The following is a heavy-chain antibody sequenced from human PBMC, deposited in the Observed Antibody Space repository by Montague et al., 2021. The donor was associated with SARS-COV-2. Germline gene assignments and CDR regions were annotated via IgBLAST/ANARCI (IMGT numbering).Heavy chain of an antibody. Sequence: SETLSLTCTVSGGSISSDYWSWIRQPAGKGLDWIGRIYTSGSTDYNPSLKSRVNMSLDTSKNQFSLKLSSVTAADTAVYYCARDRRYCSGTSCYTGYYYRFMDVWGKGTTVTVPS. CDR2: IYTSGST. J-gene: IGHJ6*03. D-gene: IGHD2-2*02. CDR3: ARDRRYCSGTSCYTGYYYRFMDV. CDR1: GGSISSDY. V-gene: IGHV4-4*07.